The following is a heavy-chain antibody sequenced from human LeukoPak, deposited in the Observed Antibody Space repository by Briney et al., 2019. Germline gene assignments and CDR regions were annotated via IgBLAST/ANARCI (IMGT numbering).Heavy chain of an antibody. V-gene: IGHV3-7*05. CDR1: GFTFIRYW. CDR3: ARSVGSGYYFEY. Sequence: GGSLILSCAASGFTFIRYWMSWVRQAPGKGLEWVANIKQDGSEKYYVDSVKGRFTISRDNAKNSLYLQMNSLRAEDTAVYYCARSVGSGYYFEYWGQGTLVTVSS. CDR2: IKQDGSEK. J-gene: IGHJ4*02. D-gene: IGHD3-10*01.